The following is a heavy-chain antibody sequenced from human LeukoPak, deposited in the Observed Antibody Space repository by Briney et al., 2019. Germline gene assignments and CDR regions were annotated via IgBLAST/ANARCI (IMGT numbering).Heavy chain of an antibody. J-gene: IGHJ3*02. CDR1: GFTFSSYG. D-gene: IGHD6-13*01. CDR3: VHIEQQLTMGGAFDI. V-gene: IGHV3-30*02. Sequence: PGGSLRLSCAASGFTFSSYGMHWVRQAPGKGLEWVAFIRYDGSNKYYADSVKGRFTISRDNSKNTLYLQMNSLRAEDTAVYYCVHIEQQLTMGGAFDIWGQGTMVTVSS. CDR2: IRYDGSNK.